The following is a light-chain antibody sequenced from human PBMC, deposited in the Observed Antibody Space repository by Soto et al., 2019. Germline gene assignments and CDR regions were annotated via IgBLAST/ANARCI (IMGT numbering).Light chain of an antibody. CDR1: TSNIGSNT. V-gene: IGLV1-44*01. J-gene: IGLJ3*02. Sequence: QSVLTQPPSASGSPWQRVTISCSGSTSNIGSNTVNWYQQLPRMAPKLLIYSNNVRPSGVADRFSGSKSGTSASLANSGLQYEDEADYYCSTWDDSLNGVVFGGGTKLTVL. CDR3: STWDDSLNGVV. CDR2: SNN.